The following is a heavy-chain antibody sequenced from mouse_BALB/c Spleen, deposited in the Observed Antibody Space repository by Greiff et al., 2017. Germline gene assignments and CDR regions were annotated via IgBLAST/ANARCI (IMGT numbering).Heavy chain of an antibody. CDR2: INPSTGYT. CDR1: GYTFTSYW. D-gene: IGHD2-14*01. CDR3: AREGRYDVAMDY. J-gene: IGHJ4*01. Sequence: QVQLQQSGAELAKPGASVKMSCKASGYTFTSYWMHWVKQRPGQGLEWIGYINPSTGYTEYNQKFKGKATLTADKSSSTAYMQLSSLTSENSAVYFCAREGRYDVAMDYWGQGTSVTVSS. V-gene: IGHV1-7*01.